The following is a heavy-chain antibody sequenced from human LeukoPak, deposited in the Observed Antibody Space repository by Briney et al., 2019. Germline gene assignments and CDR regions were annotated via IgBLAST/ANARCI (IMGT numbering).Heavy chain of an antibody. CDR3: ATSWGLDTSAFRWGRDGMDV. J-gene: IGHJ6*02. CDR1: GLTFNNYA. V-gene: IGHV3-23*01. CDR2: ISKSGDHT. Sequence: HPGGSLRLSCAVSGLTFNNYAMSWVRQAPGKGLEWVSAISKSGDHTYYAASAKGRFTIYRDNSKNTQYLQMNSLRAEDTAVYYCATSWGLDTSAFRWGRDGMDVWGQGTTVIVS. D-gene: IGHD3-16*01.